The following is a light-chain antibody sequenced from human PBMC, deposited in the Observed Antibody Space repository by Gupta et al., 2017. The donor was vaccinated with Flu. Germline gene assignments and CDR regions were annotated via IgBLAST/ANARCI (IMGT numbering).Light chain of an antibody. CDR2: NAS. CDR3: QQRSDWPLT. V-gene: IGKV3-11*01. Sequence: EIVLTQSPGTLSLAPGESATLSCRASQSVNSFLAWYQQKPGHAPSLLIYNASTRAALIPARFSGSGSGTDFTLTISSVEPEDFAVYYCQQRSDWPLTFGGGTKVEI. J-gene: IGKJ4*01. CDR1: QSVNSF.